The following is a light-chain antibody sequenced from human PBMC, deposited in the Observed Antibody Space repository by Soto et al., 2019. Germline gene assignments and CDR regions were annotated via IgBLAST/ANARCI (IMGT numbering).Light chain of an antibody. Sequence: QSGLTEPPSASGSPGQSVAISCTGTSSDVGGYNYVSWYQQHPGKAPKLMIYEVNKRPSGVPDRFSGSKSGNTASLTVSGLQAEDEADYYFSSYAGSSNVFGTGTKVTVL. CDR3: SSYAGSSNV. J-gene: IGLJ1*01. CDR2: EVN. CDR1: SSDVGGYNY. V-gene: IGLV2-8*01.